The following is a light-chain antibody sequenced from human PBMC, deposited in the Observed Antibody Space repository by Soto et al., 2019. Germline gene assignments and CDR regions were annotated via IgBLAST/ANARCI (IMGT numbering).Light chain of an antibody. CDR1: SSDIGSYNL. CDR3: CSHAGSSTYVV. Sequence: QSALTQAASVSGSPGQSITISCTGTSSDIGSYNLVSWYQQHPGKAPKLMISEVSKRPSGVPNRFSGSKSGNTASLTISGLQAEDEADYYCCSHAGSSTYVVFGGGTKLTVL. CDR2: EVS. J-gene: IGLJ2*01. V-gene: IGLV2-23*02.